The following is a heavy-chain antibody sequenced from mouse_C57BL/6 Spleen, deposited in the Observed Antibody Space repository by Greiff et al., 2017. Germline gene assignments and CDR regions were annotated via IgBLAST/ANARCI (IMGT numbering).Heavy chain of an antibody. Sequence: GGGLVQPKGSLKLSCAASGFSFNTYAMNWVRQAPGKGLEWVARIRSKSNNYATYYADSVKDRFTISRDDSESMLYLQMNNLKTEDTAMYYCVSSNSYFDYWGQGTTLTVSS. V-gene: IGHV10-1*01. CDR1: GFSFNTYA. CDR3: VSSNSYFDY. J-gene: IGHJ2*01. CDR2: IRSKSNNYAT. D-gene: IGHD2-5*01.